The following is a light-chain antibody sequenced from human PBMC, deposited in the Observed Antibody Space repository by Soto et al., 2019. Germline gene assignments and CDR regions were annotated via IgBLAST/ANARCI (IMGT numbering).Light chain of an antibody. V-gene: IGKV1-39*01. CDR2: AAS. J-gene: IGKJ2*01. Sequence: DIQMTQSPSSLSASVGDRVTITCRASQSISSYLNWYQQKPGKAPKLLIYAASSLRSGVPSRFSGSGSGTDFTLTINSLQPEDFAIYYCQQNYSTPYTFGQGTKLEIK. CDR3: QQNYSTPYT. CDR1: QSISSY.